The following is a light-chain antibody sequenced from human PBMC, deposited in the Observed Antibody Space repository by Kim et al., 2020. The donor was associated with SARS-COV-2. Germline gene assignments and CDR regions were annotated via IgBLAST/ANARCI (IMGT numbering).Light chain of an antibody. J-gene: IGKJ2*01. CDR1: QSVSSSY. Sequence: EIVLTQSPGTLSLSPGGRATLSCRASQSVSSSYLVWYQQKPGQAPRLLIYGASSRATGIPDRFSGSGFGTDFTLTISRLEPEDSAVYYCQQYGSSPQTFGQGTKLEI. CDR3: QQYGSSPQT. V-gene: IGKV3-20*01. CDR2: GAS.